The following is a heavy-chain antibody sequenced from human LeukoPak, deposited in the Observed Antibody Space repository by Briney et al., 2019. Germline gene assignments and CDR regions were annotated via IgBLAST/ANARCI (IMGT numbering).Heavy chain of an antibody. V-gene: IGHV3-66*01. Sequence: PGGPLRLSCAASGFTFSSYAMSWVRQAPGKGLEWVSAIYSGGSTYYADSVKGRFTISRDNSKNTLYLQMNSLRAEDTALYYCARGAYRPYGFDIWGQGTLVTVSP. J-gene: IGHJ3*02. CDR2: IYSGGST. D-gene: IGHD2-21*01. CDR1: GFTFSSYA. CDR3: ARGAYRPYGFDI.